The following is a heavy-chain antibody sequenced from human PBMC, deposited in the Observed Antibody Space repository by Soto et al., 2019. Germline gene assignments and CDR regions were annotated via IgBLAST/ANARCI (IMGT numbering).Heavy chain of an antibody. CDR1: GFTFSSYA. V-gene: IGHV3-30*04. J-gene: IGHJ4*02. CDR2: ISYDGSNK. Sequence: GGSLRLSCAASGFTFSSYAMHWVRQAPGKGLEWVAVISYDGSNKYYADSVKGRFTISRDNSKNMLYLQMNSLRAEDTVVYYCARGAGRVYDILTGYSNDFDYWGQGTLVTVSS. CDR3: ARGAGRVYDILTGYSNDFDY. D-gene: IGHD3-9*01.